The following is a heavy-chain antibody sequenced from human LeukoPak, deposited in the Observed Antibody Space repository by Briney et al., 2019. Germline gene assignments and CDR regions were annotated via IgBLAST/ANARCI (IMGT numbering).Heavy chain of an antibody. Sequence: GGSLRLSCAASGFTFSDYYMSWVRQAPGKGLEWVSFIRSEAYGVTTEYAASVKGRFTISRDDSKSIAYLQRNSLKTEDTAVYYCTRVSLVAASVFFDYWGQGSLVTVSS. D-gene: IGHD2-15*01. J-gene: IGHJ4*02. CDR1: GFTFSDYY. CDR2: IRSEAYGVTT. CDR3: TRVSLVAASVFFDY. V-gene: IGHV3-49*04.